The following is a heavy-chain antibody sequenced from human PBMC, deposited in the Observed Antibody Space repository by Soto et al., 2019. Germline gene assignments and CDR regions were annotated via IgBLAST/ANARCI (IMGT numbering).Heavy chain of an antibody. J-gene: IGHJ4*02. CDR1: GYTFTSYG. D-gene: IGHD1-26*01. CDR3: ARDRVSYALDY. Sequence: QVQLVQSGAEVKKPGASVKVSCKASGYTFTSYGISWERQAPGQGLEWMGWISAHNGNPNYAQNLQGRVTITQDTFTSTAHMELRSLRSDDTAVYYCARDRVSYALDYWGQGTLVTVSS. CDR2: ISAHNGNP. V-gene: IGHV1-18*01.